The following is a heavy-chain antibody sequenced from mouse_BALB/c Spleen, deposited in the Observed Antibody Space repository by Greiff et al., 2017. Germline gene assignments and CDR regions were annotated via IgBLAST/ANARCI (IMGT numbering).Heavy chain of an antibody. Sequence: VKLQQSGPGLVQPSQSLSITCTVSGFSLTSYGVHWVRQSPGKGLEWLGVIWSGGSTDYNAAFISRLSISKDNSKSQVFFKMNSLQANDTAIYYCASYYRPAWFAYWGQGTLVTVSA. J-gene: IGHJ3*01. CDR1: GFSLTSYG. CDR2: IWSGGST. CDR3: ASYYRPAWFAY. D-gene: IGHD2-14*01. V-gene: IGHV2-2*02.